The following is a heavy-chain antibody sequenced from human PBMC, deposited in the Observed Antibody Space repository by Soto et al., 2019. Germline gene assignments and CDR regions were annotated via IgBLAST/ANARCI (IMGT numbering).Heavy chain of an antibody. CDR3: ARGNPGIIAGAGTVWFDP. CDR2: IYHSGST. Sequence: QLQLQESGSGLVKPSQTLSLTCAVSGGSISSGGYSWRWIRQPPGKGLEWIGYIYHSGSTYYNRSLKSRVTRSVDRAKNQFSMKLSSVTASDTAVDYWARGNPGIIAGAGTVWFDPWGQGTLVTVSS. CDR1: GGSISSGGYS. D-gene: IGHD6-13*01. J-gene: IGHJ5*02. V-gene: IGHV4-30-2*01.